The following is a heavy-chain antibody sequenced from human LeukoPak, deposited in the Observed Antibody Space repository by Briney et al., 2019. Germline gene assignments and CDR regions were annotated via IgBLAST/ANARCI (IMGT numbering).Heavy chain of an antibody. D-gene: IGHD2-8*01. Sequence: SETLSLTCTVSGYSISSGYYWGWIRPPPGKGLEWIGSIYHSGSTYYNPSLKSRVTISVDTSKDQFSLKLSSVTAADTAVYYCARDRGVYAIGGKAFDIWGQGTMVTVSS. V-gene: IGHV4-38-2*02. CDR1: GYSISSGYY. CDR2: IYHSGST. J-gene: IGHJ3*02. CDR3: ARDRGVYAIGGKAFDI.